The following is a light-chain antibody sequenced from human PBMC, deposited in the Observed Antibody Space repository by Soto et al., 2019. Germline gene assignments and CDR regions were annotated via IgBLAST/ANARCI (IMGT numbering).Light chain of an antibody. CDR1: QDISNY. CDR3: QQYDNLPMYT. V-gene: IGKV1-33*01. J-gene: IGKJ2*01. Sequence: DIQMTQSPSSLSASVGDRVTITCQASQDISNYLNWYQQKPGKAPKHLIYDASNLETGVPSRFSGSGSGTDFTFTIISLQHEDIPTYYCQQYDNLPMYTFGQGTKLDIK. CDR2: DAS.